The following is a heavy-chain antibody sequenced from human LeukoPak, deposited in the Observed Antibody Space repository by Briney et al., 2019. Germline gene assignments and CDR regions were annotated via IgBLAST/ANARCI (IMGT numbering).Heavy chain of an antibody. D-gene: IGHD6-19*01. CDR2: IDRAGSEK. J-gene: IGHJ3*02. Sequence: GGSLRLSCAASGFTFSNHWMIWVRQAPGKGLEWVANIDRAGSEKNYMDSVKDRFIISRDNTQNSLHLQMNNLKSEDTAVYYCVRGVSPGSRSAWYDALDIWGQGTMVTVSS. CDR3: VRGVSPGSRSAWYDALDI. CDR1: GFTFSNHW. V-gene: IGHV3-7*03.